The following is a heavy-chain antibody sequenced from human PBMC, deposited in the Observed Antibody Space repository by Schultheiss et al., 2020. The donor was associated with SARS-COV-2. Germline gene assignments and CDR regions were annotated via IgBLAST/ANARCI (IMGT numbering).Heavy chain of an antibody. CDR2: INHSGST. CDR1: GGSISSYY. V-gene: IGHV4-34*01. CDR3: ARGPLSSSLGPQLGY. J-gene: IGHJ4*02. D-gene: IGHD7-27*01. Sequence: SQTLSLTCTVSGGSISSYYWSWIRQPPGKGLEWIGEINHSGSTNYNPSLKSRVTISVDTSKNQFSLKLSSVTAADTAVYYCARGPLSSSLGPQLGYWGQGTLVTVSS.